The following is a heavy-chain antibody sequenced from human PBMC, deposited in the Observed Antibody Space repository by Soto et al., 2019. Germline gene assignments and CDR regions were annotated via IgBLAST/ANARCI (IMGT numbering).Heavy chain of an antibody. CDR1: GGTFSSYA. CDR2: IIPIFGTA. Sequence: GASVKVSCKASGGTFSSYAISWVRQAPGQGLEWMGGIIPIFGTANYAQKFQGRVTITADESTSTAYMELSSLRSEDTAVYYCARDGFTNTYRDSLYYYYYGMDVWGQGTTVTVSS. V-gene: IGHV1-69*13. J-gene: IGHJ6*02. CDR3: ARDGFTNTYRDSLYYYYYGMDV. D-gene: IGHD2-15*01.